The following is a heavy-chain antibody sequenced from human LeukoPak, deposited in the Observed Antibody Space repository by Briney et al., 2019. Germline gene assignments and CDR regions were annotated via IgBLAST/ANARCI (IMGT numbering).Heavy chain of an antibody. CDR3: ARIYGSRGVITHTFDY. CDR2: IYYSGST. D-gene: IGHD3-10*01. CDR1: GGSISSYY. J-gene: IGHJ4*02. V-gene: IGHV4-59*08. Sequence: PSETLSLTCTVSGGSISSYYWSWIRQPPGKGLEWIGYIYYSGSTNYNPSLKSRVTISVDTSKNQFSLKLSSVTAADTAVYYCARIYGSRGVITHTFDYWGQGTLVTVSS.